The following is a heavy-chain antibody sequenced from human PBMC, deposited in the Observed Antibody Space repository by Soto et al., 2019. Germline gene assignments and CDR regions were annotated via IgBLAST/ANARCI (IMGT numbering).Heavy chain of an antibody. CDR3: ARYFDWPNAFDI. J-gene: IGHJ3*02. CDR1: GGSISSSSYY. CDR2: IYYTGNT. V-gene: IGHV4-39*07. D-gene: IGHD3-9*01. Sequence: SETLSLTCTVSGGSISSSSYYWGWIRQPPGKGLEWIGSIYYTGNTNYNPSLKSRVTISVDTSKNQYSLKLRSVTAADTAVYFCARYFDWPNAFDIWGQGTMVTVSS.